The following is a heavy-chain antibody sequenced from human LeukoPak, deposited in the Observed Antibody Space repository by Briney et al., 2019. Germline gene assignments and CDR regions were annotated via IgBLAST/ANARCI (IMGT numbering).Heavy chain of an antibody. D-gene: IGHD2-8*02. V-gene: IGHV4-39*07. CDR2: IYYSGST. J-gene: IGHJ4*02. Sequence: PSETLSLTCSVSGGSISSSSHYWDWIRQPPGEGLEWIGSIYYSGSTYYNPSLKSRVTISVDTSKNQFSLKLISVTAADTAVYYCAREDTGGLDYWGQGILVTV. CDR3: AREDTGGLDY. CDR1: GGSISSSSHY.